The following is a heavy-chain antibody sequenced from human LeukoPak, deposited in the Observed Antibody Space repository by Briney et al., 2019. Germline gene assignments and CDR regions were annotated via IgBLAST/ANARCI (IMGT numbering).Heavy chain of an antibody. CDR1: GGSISSYY. D-gene: IGHD2-2*01. Sequence: SETLSLTCTVSGGSISSYYWSWIRQPAGKGLEWIGRIYTSGSTNYNPSLKSRVTMSVDTSTNQFSLKLSSVTAADTAVYYCARDGGSSTAKGTSKEIGLYYYYYMDVWGKGTTVTVSS. CDR3: ARDGGSSTAKGTSKEIGLYYYYYMDV. CDR2: IYTSGST. V-gene: IGHV4-4*07. J-gene: IGHJ6*03.